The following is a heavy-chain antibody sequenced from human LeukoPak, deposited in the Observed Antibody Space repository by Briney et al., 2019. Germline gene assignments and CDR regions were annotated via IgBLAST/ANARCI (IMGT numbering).Heavy chain of an antibody. CDR2: ISYDGSNK. Sequence: PGRSLRLSCAASGFTFSSYGMHWVRQAPGKGLEWVAVISYDGSNKYYADSVKGRFTISRDNSENTLYLQMNSLRAEDTAVYYCAKGGPRYYYYGMDVWAQGTTATVSS. V-gene: IGHV3-30*18. CDR1: GFTFSSYG. CDR3: AKGGPRYYYYGMDV. J-gene: IGHJ6*02.